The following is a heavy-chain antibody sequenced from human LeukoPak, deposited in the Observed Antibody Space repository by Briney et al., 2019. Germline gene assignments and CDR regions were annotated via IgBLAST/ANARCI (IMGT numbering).Heavy chain of an antibody. D-gene: IGHD3-16*01. CDR2: INHSGST. CDR3: AIQRRGSRDY. CDR1: GGSFSGYY. Sequence: SETLSRTCAVYGGSFSGYYWSWIRQPPGKGLEWIGEINHSGSTNYNPSLKSRVTISVDTSKNQFSLKLSSVTAADTAVYYCAIQRRGSRDYWGQGTLVTVSS. V-gene: IGHV4-34*01. J-gene: IGHJ4*02.